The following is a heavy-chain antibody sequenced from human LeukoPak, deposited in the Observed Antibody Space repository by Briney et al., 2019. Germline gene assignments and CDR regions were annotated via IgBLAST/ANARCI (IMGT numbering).Heavy chain of an antibody. J-gene: IGHJ5*02. D-gene: IGHD6-13*01. CDR2: INPNSGGT. CDR3: ARHLYSSSWYWFDP. CDR1: AYNFTNSG. V-gene: IGHV1-2*02. Sequence: ASVTVSCKASAYNFTNSGISWVRQAPGQGLEWMGWINPNSGGTNYAQKFQGRVTMTRDTSISTAYMELSRLRSDDTAVYYCARHLYSSSWYWFDPWGQGTLVTVSS.